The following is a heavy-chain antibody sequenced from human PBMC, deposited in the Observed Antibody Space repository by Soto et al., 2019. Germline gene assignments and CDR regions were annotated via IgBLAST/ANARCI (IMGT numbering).Heavy chain of an antibody. CDR2: MNPNSGNT. V-gene: IGHV1-8*01. J-gene: IGHJ6*02. D-gene: IGHD5-12*01. CDR1: GYTFTSYD. CDR3: ARARDIVATIRPSYYYYGMDV. Sequence: ASVKVSCKASGYTFTSYDINWVRQATGQGLEWMGWMNPNSGNTGYAQKFQGRVTMTRNTSISTAYMELSSLRSEDTAVYYCARARDIVATIRPSYYYYGMDVWGQGTTVTVSS.